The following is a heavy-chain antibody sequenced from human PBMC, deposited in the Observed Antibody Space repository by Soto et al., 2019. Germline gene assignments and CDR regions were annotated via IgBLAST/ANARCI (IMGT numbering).Heavy chain of an antibody. J-gene: IGHJ4*02. Sequence: PGGSLRLSCNVSGFTFGNYYMSWIRQAPGKGLESISYISSRGVTIYYADSVKGRFTISRDNAKNSLFLQMDSLRAEDTAVYYCAGVTASGWFVNGRDYFDHWGQGTLVTVSS. CDR3: AGVTASGWFVNGRDYFDH. CDR1: GFTFGNYY. CDR2: ISSRGVTI. D-gene: IGHD6-19*01. V-gene: IGHV3-11*01.